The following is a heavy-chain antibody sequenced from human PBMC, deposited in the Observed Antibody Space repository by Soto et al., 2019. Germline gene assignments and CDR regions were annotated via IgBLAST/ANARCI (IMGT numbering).Heavy chain of an antibody. CDR2: IYHTGNA. V-gene: IGHV4-39*07. D-gene: IGHD1-26*01. CDR1: GDSISNSRFY. Sequence: PSETLSLTCSVSGDSISNSRFYWAWIRQPPGEGLEWIGSIYHTGNAYYNPSLKSRVTISVDTSKNQFSLNLSSVTAADTAVYYCARVDTSMGATCVSYWGQGTLVTVSS. J-gene: IGHJ4*02. CDR3: ARVDTSMGATCVSY.